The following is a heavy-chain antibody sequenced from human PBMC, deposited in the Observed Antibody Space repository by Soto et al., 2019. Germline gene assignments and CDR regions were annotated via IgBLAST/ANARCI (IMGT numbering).Heavy chain of an antibody. D-gene: IGHD2-8*02. J-gene: IGHJ4*02. CDR3: ARETGGDFDY. CDR2: IYYSGST. Sequence: ETLSLTCTVSGGSISSYYWSWIRQPPGKGLEWIGYIYYSGSTNYNPSLKSRVTISVDTSKNQFSLKLSSVTAADTAVYYCARETGGDFDYWGQGTLVTV. CDR1: GGSISSYY. V-gene: IGHV4-59*01.